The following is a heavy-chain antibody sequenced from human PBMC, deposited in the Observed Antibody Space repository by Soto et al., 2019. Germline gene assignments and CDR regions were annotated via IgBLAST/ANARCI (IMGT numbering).Heavy chain of an antibody. D-gene: IGHD3-22*01. Sequence: PSETLSLTCAVSGGSISSSNWWSWVRQPPGKGLEWIGEIYHSGSTNYNPSLKSRVTISVDKSKNQFSLKLSSVTAADTAVYYCARDVNYYDSSGYSTSWGQGTLVTVSS. V-gene: IGHV4-4*02. J-gene: IGHJ4*02. CDR2: IYHSGST. CDR1: GGSISSSNW. CDR3: ARDVNYYDSSGYSTS.